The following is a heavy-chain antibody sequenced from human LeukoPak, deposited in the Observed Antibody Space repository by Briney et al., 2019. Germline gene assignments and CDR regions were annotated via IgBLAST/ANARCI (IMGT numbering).Heavy chain of an antibody. V-gene: IGHV4-31*03. CDR3: ARGLAGLVRGGLDV. CDR2: IYYSESA. J-gene: IGHJ6*04. D-gene: IGHD3-10*01. CDR1: GGSISSEGYY. Sequence: SQTLSLTCIVSGGSISSEGYYWSWIRQHPGKGLEWVGYIYYSESAYYNPALKRRVTISVDTSKNQFSLKLSSVTAADTAVYYCARGLAGLVRGGLDVWGKGTTITVSS.